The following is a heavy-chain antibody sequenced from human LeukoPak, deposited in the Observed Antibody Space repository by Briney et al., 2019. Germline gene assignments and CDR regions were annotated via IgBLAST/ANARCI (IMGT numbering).Heavy chain of an antibody. J-gene: IGHJ4*02. V-gene: IGHV3-23*01. CDR3: AKGRHGDYDY. D-gene: IGHD4-17*01. Sequence: GGSLRLSCAASGFTFSSYAMSWVRQAPGKGLEWVSAISGSGGSTYYADSVKGRSTISRDNSKNTLYLQMASLRAEDTAVYYCAKGRHGDYDYWGQGTLVTVSS. CDR1: GFTFSSYA. CDR2: ISGSGGST.